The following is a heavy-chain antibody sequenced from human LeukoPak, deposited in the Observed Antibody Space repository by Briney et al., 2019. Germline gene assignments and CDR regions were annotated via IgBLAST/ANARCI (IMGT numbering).Heavy chain of an antibody. CDR3: ARSPSYYDFWSGYYSAWYYFDY. CDR2: IYTSGST. CDR1: GGSISSYY. D-gene: IGHD3-3*01. Sequence: ASETLSLTCTVSGGSISSYYWSWIRQPAGKGLEWIGRIYTSGSTNYNPSLKSRVTMSVDTSKNQFSLKLSSVAAADTAVYYCARSPSYYDFWSGYYSAWYYFDYWGQGTLVTVSS. V-gene: IGHV4-4*07. J-gene: IGHJ4*02.